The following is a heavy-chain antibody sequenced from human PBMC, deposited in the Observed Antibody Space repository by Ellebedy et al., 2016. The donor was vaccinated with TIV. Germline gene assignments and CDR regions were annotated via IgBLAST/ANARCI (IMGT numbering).Heavy chain of an antibody. CDR2: IYYNGNT. V-gene: IGHV4-59*01. Sequence: MPSETLSLTCTVAGGSISSFYWSWIRQSPGKGLEWIGSIYYNGNTNYNPSLKSRITISVDSSENQFSLKLSSVTAADTALYYCARDLAGGSGRFDPWGQGTLVTVSS. CDR1: GGSISSFY. CDR3: ARDLAGGSGRFDP. D-gene: IGHD3-10*01. J-gene: IGHJ5*02.